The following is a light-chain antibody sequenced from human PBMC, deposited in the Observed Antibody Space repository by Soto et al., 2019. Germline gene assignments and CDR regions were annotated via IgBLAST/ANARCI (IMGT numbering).Light chain of an antibody. CDR3: QQRSNWPPIT. Sequence: EMVLTQPPATLALSQREGATLSCRASQSVSSYLAWYQQKPGQAPRLLIYDASNRATGIPARFSGSGSGTDFTLTISSLEPEDFAVYYCQQRSNWPPITFGQGTRLEI. V-gene: IGKV3-11*01. CDR1: QSVSSY. J-gene: IGKJ5*01. CDR2: DAS.